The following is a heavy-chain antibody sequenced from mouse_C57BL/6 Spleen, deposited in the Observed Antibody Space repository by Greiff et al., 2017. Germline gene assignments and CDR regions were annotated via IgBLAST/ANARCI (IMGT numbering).Heavy chain of an antibody. Sequence: VQLQQPGAELVKPGASVKLSCKASGYTFTSYWMHWVKQRPGQGLEWIGMIHPNSGSTNYNEKFKSKATLTVDKSSSTAYMQLSSLTSEDSAVYYCASPHYYGSSYDWFAYWGQGTLVTVSA. CDR1: GYTFTSYW. CDR3: ASPHYYGSSYDWFAY. V-gene: IGHV1-64*01. CDR2: IHPNSGST. J-gene: IGHJ3*01. D-gene: IGHD1-1*01.